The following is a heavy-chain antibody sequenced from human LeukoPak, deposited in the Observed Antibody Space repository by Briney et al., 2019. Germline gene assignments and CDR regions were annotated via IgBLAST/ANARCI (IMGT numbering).Heavy chain of an antibody. CDR3: AKVTSWEGDYFDY. D-gene: IGHD1-26*01. Sequence: GGSLRLSCAASGFTFSSYAMHWVRQAPGKGLEYVSAISSNGGSTYYANSVKGRFTISRDNSKNTLYLQMGSLRAEDTAVYYCAKVTSWEGDYFDYWGQGTLVTVSS. V-gene: IGHV3-64*01. J-gene: IGHJ4*02. CDR1: GFTFSSYA. CDR2: ISSNGGST.